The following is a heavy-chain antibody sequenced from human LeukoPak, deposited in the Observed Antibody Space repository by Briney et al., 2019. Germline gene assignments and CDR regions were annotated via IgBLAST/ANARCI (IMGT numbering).Heavy chain of an antibody. CDR2: ISASGGST. V-gene: IGHV3-23*01. CDR3: AKSSGGFVSTLILDY. D-gene: IGHD3-10*01. J-gene: IGHJ4*02. CDR1: GFTFTSYA. Sequence: GGSLRLSCAASGFTFTSYAMGWVRQAPGKGLEWVSAISASGGSTYYADSVKGRFTISRDNSKNTLYLQMNSLRAEDTALYYCAKSSGGFVSTLILDYWGQGTLVTVSS.